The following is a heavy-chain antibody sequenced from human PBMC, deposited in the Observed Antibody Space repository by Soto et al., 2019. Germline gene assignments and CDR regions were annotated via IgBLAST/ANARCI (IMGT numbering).Heavy chain of an antibody. CDR2: LRDSGVSP. CDR1: GFPFSSYA. Sequence: GGSLRLSCAGSGFPFSSYAMSWVRQAPEKGLEWVSALRDSGVSPYYADSVKGRFTISRDNSKNTLYLQMDSLRVEDTALYYCAKMTSDSYGRNYGMDVWGQGTTVTVSS. V-gene: IGHV3-23*01. D-gene: IGHD5-18*01. J-gene: IGHJ6*02. CDR3: AKMTSDSYGRNYGMDV.